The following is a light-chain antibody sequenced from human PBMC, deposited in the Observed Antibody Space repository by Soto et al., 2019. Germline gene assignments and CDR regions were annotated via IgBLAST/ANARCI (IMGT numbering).Light chain of an antibody. CDR3: LQYNSYPLT. CDR1: QTINRW. CDR2: KAS. J-gene: IGKJ4*01. V-gene: IGKV1-5*03. Sequence: DIQMTQSPSTLSASVGDRVTLTCRASQTINRWLAWYQQRPGKAPKLLIHKASTLEVGVPSRFSGSASGTEFTLTISSLQPDDFATYYCLQYNSYPLTFGGGTKVELK.